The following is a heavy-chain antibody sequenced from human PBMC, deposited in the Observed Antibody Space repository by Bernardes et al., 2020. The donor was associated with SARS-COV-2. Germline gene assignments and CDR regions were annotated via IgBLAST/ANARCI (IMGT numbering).Heavy chain of an antibody. V-gene: IGHV3-23*01. D-gene: IGHD2-2*01. CDR1: GFTFSNYA. CDR2: ISGGGGTT. CDR3: AKAYCSSTTCYSPGNY. Sequence: GGSLRLSCAASGFTFSNYAMNWVRQAPGKGLEWVSVISGGGGTTYYADSVRGRLTISRDNSKNTLYLQMNSLRAEDTAIYYCAKAYCSSTTCYSPGNYWGQGTLVTVSS. J-gene: IGHJ4*02.